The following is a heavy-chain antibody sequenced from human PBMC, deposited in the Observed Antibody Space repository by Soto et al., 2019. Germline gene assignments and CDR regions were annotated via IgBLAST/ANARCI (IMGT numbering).Heavy chain of an antibody. V-gene: IGHV4-59*12. CDR2: MYYSGDI. CDR3: ARFACTSRSCSRTNWFDP. J-gene: IGHJ5*02. D-gene: IGHD2-8*01. Sequence: KTSETLSLTCTVSGDSISSFYWSWIRQPPGKGLEWIGYMYYSGDITYNPSLKSRVSISVDTSKKKFFLRLTSLTAADTAVYYCARFACTSRSCSRTNWFDPWGQGTLVTVSS. CDR1: GDSISSFY.